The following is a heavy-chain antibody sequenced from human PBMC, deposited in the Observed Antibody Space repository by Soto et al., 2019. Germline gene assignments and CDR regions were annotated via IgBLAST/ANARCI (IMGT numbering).Heavy chain of an antibody. Sequence: GESLKISCKGSGYSFTSYWIGWVRQMPGKGLEWMGIIYPGDSDTRYSPSFQGQVTISADKSISTAYLQWSSLKASDTAMYYCARIGDGYLPPYYYYGMDVWGQGTTVTVS. D-gene: IGHD5-12*01. CDR2: IYPGDSDT. V-gene: IGHV5-51*01. CDR1: GYSFTSYW. J-gene: IGHJ6*02. CDR3: ARIGDGYLPPYYYYGMDV.